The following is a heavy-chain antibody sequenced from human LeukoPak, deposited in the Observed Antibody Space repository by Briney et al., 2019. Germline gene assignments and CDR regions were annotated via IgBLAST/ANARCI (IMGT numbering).Heavy chain of an antibody. V-gene: IGHV1-69*01. J-gene: IGHJ6*04. D-gene: IGHD5-24*01. Sequence: ASVKVSCKASGGTFSSYAISWVRQAPGQGLEWMGGIIPIFGTANYAHKFQGRVTITADESTSTAYMELSSLRSEDTAVYYCARYGSRDGDYYYYGMDVWGKGTTVTVSS. CDR2: IIPIFGTA. CDR3: ARYGSRDGDYYYYGMDV. CDR1: GGTFSSYA.